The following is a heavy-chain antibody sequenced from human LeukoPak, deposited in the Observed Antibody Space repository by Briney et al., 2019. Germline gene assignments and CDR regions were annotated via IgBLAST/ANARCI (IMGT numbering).Heavy chain of an antibody. J-gene: IGHJ4*02. CDR3: AKPYSGYDLDVGY. D-gene: IGHD5-12*01. CDR1: GFTFSSYW. Sequence: GGSLRLSCAASGFTFSSYWMSWVRQAPGKGLEWVANIKQDGSEKYYVDYVKGRFTISRDNAKNSLYLQMNSLRAEDTAVYYCAKPYSGYDLDVGYWGQGTLVTVSS. CDR2: IKQDGSEK. V-gene: IGHV3-7*01.